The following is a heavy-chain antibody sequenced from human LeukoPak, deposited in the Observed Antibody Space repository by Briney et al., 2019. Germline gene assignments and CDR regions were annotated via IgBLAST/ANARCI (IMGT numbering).Heavy chain of an antibody. CDR1: GFTFSSYA. Sequence: GGSLRLSCAASGFTFSSYAMSWVRQAPGKGLEWVSAISGSGGSTYYADSVKGRFTISRDNSKSTLYLRMNSLRAEDTAVYYCAKSDYAGSTFDYWGQGTLVTVS. CDR3: AKSDYAGSTFDY. V-gene: IGHV3-23*01. CDR2: ISGSGGST. J-gene: IGHJ4*02. D-gene: IGHD4-17*01.